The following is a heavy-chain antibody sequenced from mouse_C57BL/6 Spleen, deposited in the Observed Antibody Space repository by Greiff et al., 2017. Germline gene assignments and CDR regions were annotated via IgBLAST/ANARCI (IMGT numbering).Heavy chain of an antibody. CDR3: ARSGGYYPFDY. CDR1: GYSFTGYY. J-gene: IGHJ2*01. D-gene: IGHD2-3*01. Sequence: EVKLVESGPELVKPGASVKISCKASGYSFTGYYMNWVKQSPEKSLEWIGEINPSTGGTTYNQKFKAKATLTVDKSSSTAYMQLKSLTSEDSAVYYCARSGGYYPFDYWGQGTTLTVSS. V-gene: IGHV1-42*01. CDR2: INPSTGGT.